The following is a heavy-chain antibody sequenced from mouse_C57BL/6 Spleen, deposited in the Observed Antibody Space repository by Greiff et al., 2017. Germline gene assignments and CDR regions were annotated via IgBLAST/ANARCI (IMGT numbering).Heavy chain of an antibody. CDR2: IHPNSGST. CDR3: ARAYGFAY. Sequence: QVQLLQPGAELVKPGASVKLSCTASGFTFTSYWMHWVKQRPGQGLEWIGMIHPNSGSTKYNEKVKSKVTLTVDKSSITAYMQRSSLTSEDSAVYYWARAYGFAYWGQGTLVTVSA. V-gene: IGHV1-64*01. J-gene: IGHJ3*01. D-gene: IGHD1-1*01. CDR1: GFTFTSYW.